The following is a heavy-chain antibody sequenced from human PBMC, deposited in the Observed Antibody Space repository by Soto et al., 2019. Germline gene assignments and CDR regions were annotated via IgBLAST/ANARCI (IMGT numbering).Heavy chain of an antibody. J-gene: IGHJ4*02. CDR3: TRGPRPSSSGTGAY. CDR2: ISYDGSNN. CDR1: GFTFSSYA. V-gene: IGHV3-30-3*01. D-gene: IGHD1-26*01. Sequence: GGSLRLSCAASGFTFSSYAMHWVRQAPGKGLEWVAVISYDGSNNYYADSVKGRFTISRDNSKNTLYLQMNSLRAEDTAVYYCTRGPRPSSSGTGAYWGPGTQVTVSS.